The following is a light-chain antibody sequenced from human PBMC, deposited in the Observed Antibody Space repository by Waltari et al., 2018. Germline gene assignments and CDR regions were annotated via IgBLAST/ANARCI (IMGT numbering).Light chain of an antibody. Sequence: SSVVTQPPSVSVAPGETARLTCGGDNIGRYSVNWYQQWPGQAPILIMRYDSDRPSGIPDRFSGFNSGNTATLTISRVEAGDEADYYCHVWHAALDPGVFGSGTEVTVL. CDR3: HVWHAALDPGV. V-gene: IGLV3-21*04. J-gene: IGLJ1*01. CDR2: YDS. CDR1: NIGRYS.